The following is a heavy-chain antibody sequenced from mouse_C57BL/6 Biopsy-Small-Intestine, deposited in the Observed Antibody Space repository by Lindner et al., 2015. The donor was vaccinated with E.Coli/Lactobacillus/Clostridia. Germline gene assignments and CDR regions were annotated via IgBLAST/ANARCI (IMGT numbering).Heavy chain of an antibody. Sequence: VQLQESGAELVKPGASVKISCKASGYAFSSYWMNWVKQRPGKGLEWIGQIYPGDGDTNYNGKFKGKATLTADKSSSTAYMQLSSLTSEDSAVYFCAPRGGNYLSGFAYWGQGTLVTVSA. CDR1: GYAFSSYW. V-gene: IGHV1-80*01. J-gene: IGHJ3*01. CDR2: IYPGDGDT. D-gene: IGHD2-1*01. CDR3: APRGGNYLSGFAY.